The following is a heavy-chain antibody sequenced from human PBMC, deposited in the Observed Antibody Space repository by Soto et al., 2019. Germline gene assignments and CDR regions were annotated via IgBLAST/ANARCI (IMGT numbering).Heavy chain of an antibody. CDR1: GYTFTSYA. D-gene: IGHD3-22*01. Sequence: ASVKVSCKASGYTFTSYAMHWVRQAPGQRLEWMGWINAGNGNTKYSQKFQGRVTITRDTSASTAYMELSSLRSEDTAVYYCATPDMSSVPDPDAFDIWGQGTMVTVSS. J-gene: IGHJ3*02. V-gene: IGHV1-3*01. CDR3: ATPDMSSVPDPDAFDI. CDR2: INAGNGNT.